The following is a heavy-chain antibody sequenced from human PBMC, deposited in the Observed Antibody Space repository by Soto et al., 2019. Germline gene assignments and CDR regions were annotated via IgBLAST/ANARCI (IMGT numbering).Heavy chain of an antibody. CDR3: AARPGIAVATNFDY. J-gene: IGHJ4*02. Sequence: GGSLRLSCAASGFTFSSYEMNWVRQAPGKGLEWVSYISSSGSTIYYADSVKGRFTISRDNAKNSLYLQMNSLRAEDTAVYYCAARPGIAVATNFDYWGQGTLVTVSS. CDR2: ISSSGSTI. V-gene: IGHV3-48*03. CDR1: GFTFSSYE. D-gene: IGHD6-19*01.